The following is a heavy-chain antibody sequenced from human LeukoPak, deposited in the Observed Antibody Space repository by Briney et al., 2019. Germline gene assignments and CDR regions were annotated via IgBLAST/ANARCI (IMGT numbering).Heavy chain of an antibody. Sequence: QRGGSIRLSCAASGFTFSSYWMHWVRQAPGKGLVWVSRINSDGSSTSSADSVKGRFTISRDNAKNTLYLQMNSLRAEDTAVYYCARGFGGSSSLGYWGQGTLVTVSS. CDR2: INSDGSST. J-gene: IGHJ4*02. CDR3: ARGFGGSSSLGY. V-gene: IGHV3-74*01. D-gene: IGHD6-6*01. CDR1: GFTFSSYW.